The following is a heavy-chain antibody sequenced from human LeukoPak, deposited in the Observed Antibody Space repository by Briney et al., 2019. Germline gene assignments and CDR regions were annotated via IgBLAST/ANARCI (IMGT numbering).Heavy chain of an antibody. CDR2: IYSGGST. J-gene: IGHJ4*02. CDR3: TTGISPYYDFWSGYFNN. Sequence: GGSLRLSCAASGFTVSSNYMSWVRQAPGKGLEWVSVIYSGGSTYYADSVKGRFTISRDNSKNTLYLQMNSLKTEDTAVYYCTTGISPYYDFWSGYFNNWGQGTLVTVSS. V-gene: IGHV3-66*01. D-gene: IGHD3-3*01. CDR1: GFTVSSNY.